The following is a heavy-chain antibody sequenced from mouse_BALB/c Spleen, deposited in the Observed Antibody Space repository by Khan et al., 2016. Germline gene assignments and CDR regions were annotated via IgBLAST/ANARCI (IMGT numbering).Heavy chain of an antibody. D-gene: IGHD2-3*01. V-gene: IGHV14-3*02. CDR2: IDPANGNT. J-gene: IGHJ3*01. Sequence: EMQLQESGAELVKPGASVKLSCTASGFNIKDTYMHWVKQRPEQGLEWIGRIDPANGNTKYDPKFQGKATITADTSSNTAYLQLSSLTSEDTAVYYCAQIYDGYYGFAYWGQGTLVTVSA. CDR3: AQIYDGYYGFAY. CDR1: GFNIKDTY.